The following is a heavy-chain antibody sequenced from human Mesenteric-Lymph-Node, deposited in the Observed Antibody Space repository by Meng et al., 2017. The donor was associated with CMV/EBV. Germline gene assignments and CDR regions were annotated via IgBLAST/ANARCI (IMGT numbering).Heavy chain of an antibody. CDR3: ARDDGSGSPFDY. CDR2: ISYDGSNK. Sequence: GESLKISCAASGFTFSSYAMHWVRQAPGKGLEWVTVISYDGSNKYYADSVKGRFTISRDNSKNTLYLQMNSLRAEDTAVYYCARDDGSGSPFDYWGQGTLVTVSS. J-gene: IGHJ4*02. V-gene: IGHV3-30-3*01. D-gene: IGHD3-10*01. CDR1: GFTFSSYA.